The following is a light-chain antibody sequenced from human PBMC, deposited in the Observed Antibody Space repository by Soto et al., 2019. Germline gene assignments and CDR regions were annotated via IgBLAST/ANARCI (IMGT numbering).Light chain of an antibody. CDR3: QQYGSSPRT. V-gene: IGKV3-20*01. Sequence: EIVLTQSPGTLSLSPGERATLSCRASQSVSSSYLAWYQQKPGQAPRLLIYGASSRATGIPDRFSGSGSGTDFPLTISRLEPEDCAVYYCQQYGSSPRTLGQGTKLEIK. CDR1: QSVSSSY. J-gene: IGKJ2*01. CDR2: GAS.